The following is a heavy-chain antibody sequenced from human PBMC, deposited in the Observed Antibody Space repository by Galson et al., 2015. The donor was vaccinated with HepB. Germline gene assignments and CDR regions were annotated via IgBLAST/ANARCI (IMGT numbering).Heavy chain of an antibody. V-gene: IGHV3-15*01. CDR2: IKSNADGGAT. CDR1: GFTFSNAW. D-gene: IGHD6-13*01. J-gene: IGHJ4*02. Sequence: SLRLSCAASGFTFSNAWMSWVRQAPGKGLEWVGRIKSNADGGATGYAAPVKGRFTISRDDSENTLHLQMDSLKTEDTAVYYCSTVRAGPGAYFKGEDYWGQGALVTVSS. CDR3: STVRAGPGAYFKGEDY.